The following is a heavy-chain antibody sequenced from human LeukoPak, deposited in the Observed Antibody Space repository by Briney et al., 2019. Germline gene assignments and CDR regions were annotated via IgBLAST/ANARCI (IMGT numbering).Heavy chain of an antibody. D-gene: IGHD1-26*01. J-gene: IGHJ3*02. Sequence: SETLPLTCTVSGGSISSYYWSWIRQPPGKGLEWIGSIYYSGSTNYNPSLKSRVTISVDTTKNQFSLRLSSVTAADTAVYYCARWEESDAFDIWGQGTMVTVSS. CDR3: ARWEESDAFDI. CDR1: GGSISSYY. V-gene: IGHV4-59*05. CDR2: IYYSGST.